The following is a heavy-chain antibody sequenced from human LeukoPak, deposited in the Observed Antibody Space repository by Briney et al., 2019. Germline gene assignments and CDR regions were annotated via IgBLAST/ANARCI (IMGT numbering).Heavy chain of an antibody. Sequence: GASVKVSCKAPGYTFTGYYMHWVRQAPGQGLEWMGWINPNSGGTNYAQKFQGRVTMTRDTSISTAYMELSRLRSDDTAVYYCARDKYSSSPAYYFDYWGQGTLVTVSS. CDR2: INPNSGGT. CDR1: GYTFTGYY. V-gene: IGHV1-2*02. J-gene: IGHJ4*02. CDR3: ARDKYSSSPAYYFDY. D-gene: IGHD6-6*01.